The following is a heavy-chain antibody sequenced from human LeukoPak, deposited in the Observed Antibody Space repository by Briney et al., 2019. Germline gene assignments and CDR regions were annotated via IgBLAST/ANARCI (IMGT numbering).Heavy chain of an antibody. V-gene: IGHV6-1*01. D-gene: IGHD6-13*01. Sequence: SQTLLLTCAISGDSVSSNSAAWNWIRQSPSRGLEWLGRTYYRSRWYYDYAESVKSRITINPDTSKNQFSLQLRSVSPEDTAVYYCAREVDSHGTLFYYGMDVWGQGTTVTVSS. CDR3: AREVDSHGTLFYYGMDV. CDR2: TYYRSRWYY. CDR1: GDSVSSNSAA. J-gene: IGHJ6*02.